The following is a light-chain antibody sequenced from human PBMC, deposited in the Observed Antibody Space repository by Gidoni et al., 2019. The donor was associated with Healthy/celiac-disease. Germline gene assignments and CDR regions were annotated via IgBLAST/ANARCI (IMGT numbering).Light chain of an antibody. CDR2: EGS. CDR1: ESISNW. J-gene: IGKJ2*01. Sequence: DIQMTPSPSTLSASVGDRVTITCRASESISNWLAWYQHRPGRAPRLMIYEGSNLESGVPSRFSGGGSGTEFTLTITSLQSDDFATYYCQQYSRYPYNLXQXTKLEIK. V-gene: IGKV1-5*03. CDR3: QQYSRYPYN.